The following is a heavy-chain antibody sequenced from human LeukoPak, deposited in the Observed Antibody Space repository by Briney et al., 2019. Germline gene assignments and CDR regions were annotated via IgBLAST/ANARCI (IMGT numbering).Heavy chain of an antibody. Sequence: QTGGSLRLSCAASGFTFSSYWMSWVRQAPGRGLEWVANIKQDVSEKYYVDSVKGRFTLSRDNAKNSLYLQMNSLREEDTAVYYCARDNSQYSGYDFNWFDAWGQGTLVTVCS. J-gene: IGHJ5*02. CDR3: ARDNSQYSGYDFNWFDA. D-gene: IGHD5-12*01. CDR2: IKQDVSEK. CDR1: GFTFSSYW. V-gene: IGHV3-7*01.